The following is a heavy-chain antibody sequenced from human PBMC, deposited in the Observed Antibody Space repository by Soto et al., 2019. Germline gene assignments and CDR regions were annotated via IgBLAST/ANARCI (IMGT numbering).Heavy chain of an antibody. Sequence: AGGSLRLSCAASGFTVSSNYMSWVRQAPGKGLEWVSVIYSGGSTYYADSVKGRFTISRDNSKNTLYLQMNSLRAEDTAVYYCARSSWEAVALDYWGQGTLVTVSS. D-gene: IGHD6-19*01. CDR3: ARSSWEAVALDY. CDR1: GFTVSSNY. V-gene: IGHV3-66*01. J-gene: IGHJ4*02. CDR2: IYSGGST.